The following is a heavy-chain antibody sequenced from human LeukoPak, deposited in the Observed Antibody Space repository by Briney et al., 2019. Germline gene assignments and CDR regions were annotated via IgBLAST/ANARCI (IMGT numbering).Heavy chain of an antibody. CDR2: IKSKTDGGTT. Sequence: NPGGSLRLSCAASGFTFINTRMSWVRQAPGKGLEWVGRIKSKTDGGTTDYAAPVKGRFSISRDDSKKTLFLEMNSLKTEDTALYYRTTAPNDAFDLWGQGTKVTVSS. CDR1: GFTFINTR. V-gene: IGHV3-15*01. CDR3: TTAPNDAFDL. J-gene: IGHJ3*01.